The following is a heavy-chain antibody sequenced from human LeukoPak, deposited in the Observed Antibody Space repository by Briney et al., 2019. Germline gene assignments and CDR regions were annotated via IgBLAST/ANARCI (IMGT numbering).Heavy chain of an antibody. CDR2: IYDSGST. V-gene: IGHV4-39*01. CDR1: GVSISSSGYH. Sequence: SETLSLTCTVSGVSISSSGYHWDWIRQPPGKGLEWIGSIYDSGSTYYSPSLKSRVTISVDTSKNQFSLKLNSVTAADTAVYYCTRQVLHTAMDYWGQGTLVTVSP. D-gene: IGHD5-18*01. CDR3: TRQVLHTAMDY. J-gene: IGHJ4*02.